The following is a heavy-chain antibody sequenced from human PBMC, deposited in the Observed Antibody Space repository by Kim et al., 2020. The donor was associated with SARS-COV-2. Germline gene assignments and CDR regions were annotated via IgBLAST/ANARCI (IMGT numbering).Heavy chain of an antibody. V-gene: IGHV3-23*01. CDR3: ARGIYDT. Sequence: SGDNTFYAGSVKVRFTFSRDNSKNTLFLQLNSLRVEDTAVYYCARGIYDTWGQGTLLIVSS. CDR2: SGDNT. J-gene: IGHJ5*02.